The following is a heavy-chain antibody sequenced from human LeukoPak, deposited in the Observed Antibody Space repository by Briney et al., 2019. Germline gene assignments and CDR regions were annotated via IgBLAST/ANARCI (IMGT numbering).Heavy chain of an antibody. J-gene: IGHJ4*02. D-gene: IGHD2-15*01. V-gene: IGHV3-23*01. CDR3: ATHQARGSCSKFDY. CDR1: GFSFSNYA. Sequence: PGASLRLSCAASGFSFSNYAMAWVRQAPGKGLEWVSTIHHIIGSTYYADSVKGRFTLSRDNSKNTLYLQMNSLRAEDTAVYYCATHQARGSCSKFDYWGQGTQVTVSS. CDR2: IHHIIGST.